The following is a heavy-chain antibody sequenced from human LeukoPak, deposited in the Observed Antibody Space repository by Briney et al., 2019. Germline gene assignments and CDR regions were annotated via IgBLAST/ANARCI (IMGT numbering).Heavy chain of an antibody. J-gene: IGHJ4*02. CDR2: ISSGSSFI. Sequence: GGSLRLSCAASGFTFSTYSMNWVRQAPGKGLEWVSSISSGSSFIYYADSVKGRFTISRDNAKNSLFLQMNSLRAEDTAVYYCAKDIGPRMTTIYYWGQGTLVTVSS. D-gene: IGHD5-24*01. V-gene: IGHV3-21*01. CDR1: GFTFSTYS. CDR3: AKDIGPRMTTIYY.